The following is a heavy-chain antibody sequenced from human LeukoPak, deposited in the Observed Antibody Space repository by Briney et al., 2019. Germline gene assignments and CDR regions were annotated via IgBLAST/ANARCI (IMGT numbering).Heavy chain of an antibody. V-gene: IGHV3-11*04. D-gene: IGHD4-17*01. CDR2: ISSSSSTI. CDR3: AKEIWPTVTISGRTYFDY. J-gene: IGHJ4*02. Sequence: GGSLRLSCAASGFTFSDYYMSWVRQAPGKGLEWVSYISSSSSTIYYADSVKGRFTISRDNAKNSLYLQMNSLRADDTAVYYCAKEIWPTVTISGRTYFDYWGQGTLVTVSS. CDR1: GFTFSDYY.